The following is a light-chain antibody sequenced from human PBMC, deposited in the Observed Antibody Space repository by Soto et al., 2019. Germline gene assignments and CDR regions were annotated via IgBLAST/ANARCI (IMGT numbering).Light chain of an antibody. CDR3: KQYGSSLYS. Sequence: EIVLTQSPGTLSLSPGERATLSCRASQSVSSSYLAWYQQKPGQAPRLLIYCASSRATGIPDRFSGSGSGTDFTLTISSLEPEDFAVYYCKQYGSSLYSFGQGTKLEIK. V-gene: IGKV3-20*01. CDR2: CAS. J-gene: IGKJ2*03. CDR1: QSVSSSY.